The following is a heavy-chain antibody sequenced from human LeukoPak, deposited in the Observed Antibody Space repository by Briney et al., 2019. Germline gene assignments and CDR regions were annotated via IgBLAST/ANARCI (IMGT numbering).Heavy chain of an antibody. D-gene: IGHD5-18*01. CDR2: SYYTGTT. Sequence: SETLSLTCTVSGGSISSASYYWGWIRQPPGKGLEWIGSSYYTGTTYYNPSLKSRVTIALDTSKDHFSLKLTSVTAADTAVYYCARHKGGYSYGPLDYWGQGALVTVSS. CDR3: ARHKGGYSYGPLDY. V-gene: IGHV4-39*01. CDR1: GGSISSASYY. J-gene: IGHJ4*02.